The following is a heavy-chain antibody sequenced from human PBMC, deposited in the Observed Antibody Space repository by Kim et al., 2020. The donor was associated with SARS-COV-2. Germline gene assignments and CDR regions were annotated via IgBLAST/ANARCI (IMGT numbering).Heavy chain of an antibody. Sequence: SETLSLTCAVSGGSISSSNWWSWVRQPPGKGLEWIGEIYHSGSTNYNPSLKSRVTISVDKSKNQFSLKLSSVTAADTAVYYCARVGGAARRSLEDYWGQGTLVTVSS. V-gene: IGHV4-4*02. CDR3: ARVGGAARRSLEDY. D-gene: IGHD6-6*01. CDR2: IYHSGST. CDR1: GGSISSSNW. J-gene: IGHJ4*02.